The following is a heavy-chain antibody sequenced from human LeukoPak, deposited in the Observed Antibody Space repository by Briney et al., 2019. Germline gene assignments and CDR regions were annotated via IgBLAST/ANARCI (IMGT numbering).Heavy chain of an antibody. D-gene: IGHD2-2*01. Sequence: ASVKVSCKVSGYTLTELSMQWVRQAPGKGLEWMGGFDPEDGETIYAQKFQGRVTMTEDTSTDTAYMELSTLRSEDTAVYYCATGSRRDYYFDYWGQGTLVTVSS. CDR3: ATGSRRDYYFDY. CDR2: FDPEDGET. J-gene: IGHJ4*02. V-gene: IGHV1-24*01. CDR1: GYTLTELS.